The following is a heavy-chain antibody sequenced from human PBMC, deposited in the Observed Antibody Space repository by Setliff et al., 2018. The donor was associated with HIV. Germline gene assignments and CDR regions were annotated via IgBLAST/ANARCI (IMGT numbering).Heavy chain of an antibody. CDR2: INHSGIT. CDR1: GGSFTNFY. CDR3: ARKVGGDFDY. V-gene: IGHV4-34*01. J-gene: IGHJ4*02. Sequence: NPSETLSLTCVVYGGSFTNFYWSWIRQPPGKGLECIGEINHSGITNYNPSLKSRVTISVDTSKNQFSLKLSSVTAADTAVYFCARKVGGDFDYWGQGTRVTVS. D-gene: IGHD2-2*01.